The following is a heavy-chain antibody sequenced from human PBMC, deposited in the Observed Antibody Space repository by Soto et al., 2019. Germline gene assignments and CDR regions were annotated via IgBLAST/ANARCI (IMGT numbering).Heavy chain of an antibody. J-gene: IGHJ4*02. CDR1: GYTFTSYG. CDR3: ERDWVGDLAY. D-gene: IGHD4-17*01. CDR2: ISGYNGDT. Sequence: QVQLVQSGGEVKQPGASVKVSCKTSGYTFTSYGISWVRQAPGQGLEWMGWISGYNGDTKYVQKFQGRVTLTTDTATNTAYMEVRSLRSDDTAVYYCERDWVGDLAYWGQGTLVTVSS. V-gene: IGHV1-18*01.